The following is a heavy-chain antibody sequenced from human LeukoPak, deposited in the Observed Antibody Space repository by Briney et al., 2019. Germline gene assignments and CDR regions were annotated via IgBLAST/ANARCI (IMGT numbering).Heavy chain of an antibody. D-gene: IGHD2-2*01. J-gene: IGHJ5*02. Sequence: SGTLSLTCTVSGGSISSGGYYWSWIRQHPGKGLEWIGYIYYSGSTYYNPSLKSRVTISVDTSKNQFSLKLSSVTTADTAVYYCARDRPSSWRENWFDPWGQGTLVTVSS. CDR1: GGSISSGGYY. V-gene: IGHV4-31*03. CDR2: IYYSGST. CDR3: ARDRPSSWRENWFDP.